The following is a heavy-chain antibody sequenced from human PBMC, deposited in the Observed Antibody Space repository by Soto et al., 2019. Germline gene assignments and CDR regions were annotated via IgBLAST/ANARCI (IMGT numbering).Heavy chain of an antibody. CDR2: INHSGST. V-gene: IGHV4-34*01. CDR1: GGSFSGYY. D-gene: IGHD2-15*01. Sequence: QVQLQQWGAGLLKPSETLSLTCAVYGGSFSGYYWSWIRQPPGKGLEWIGEINHSGSTNYNPSLKSRVTISVDTSKNQFSLKLSSVTAADTAVYYCASREIVGYCSGGSCYWFDPWGQGTLVTVSS. CDR3: ASREIVGYCSGGSCYWFDP. J-gene: IGHJ5*02.